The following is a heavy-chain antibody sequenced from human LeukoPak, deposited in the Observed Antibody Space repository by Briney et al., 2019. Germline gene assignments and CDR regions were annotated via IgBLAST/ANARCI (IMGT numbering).Heavy chain of an antibody. CDR2: ISGSGGS. V-gene: IGHV3-23*01. CDR3: AKKSLWSGPFDY. J-gene: IGHJ4*02. D-gene: IGHD3-3*01. CDR1: GFTFSSYA. Sequence: GGSLRLSCAVSGFTFSSYAMSWVRQAPGKGLEWVSGISGSGGSYYADSVKGRFTLSRDNSKNILYLQMDSLRAEDTAVYFCAKKSLWSGPFDYWGQGTLVTVFS.